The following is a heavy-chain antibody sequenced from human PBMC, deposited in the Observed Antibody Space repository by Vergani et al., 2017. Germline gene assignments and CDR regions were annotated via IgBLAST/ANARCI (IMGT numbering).Heavy chain of an antibody. J-gene: IGHJ6*02. CDR3: TITGIAVAGYYYYGMDV. D-gene: IGHD6-19*01. CDR1: GFTFSSYW. Sequence: EVQLVESGGGLVQPGGSLRLSCAASGFTFSSYWMSWVRQAPGKGLEWVGRIKSKTDGGTTDYAAPVKGRFTISRDDAKNTLYLQMNSLKTEDTAVYYCTITGIAVAGYYYYGMDVWGQGTTVTVS. V-gene: IGHV3-15*01. CDR2: IKSKTDGGTT.